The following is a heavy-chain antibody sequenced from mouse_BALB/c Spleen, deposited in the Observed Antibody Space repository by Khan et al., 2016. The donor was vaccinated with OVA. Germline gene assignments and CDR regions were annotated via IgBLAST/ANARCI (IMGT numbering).Heavy chain of an antibody. D-gene: IGHD3-2*02. CDR2: IYPGTDNT. Sequence: QMQLEESGTELVRPGASVKLSCKTSGYTFTSYWIHWVKQRSGQGLEWIARIYPGTDNTYYNEKLKDKATMTADKSSSTAYMQLSSLKSEDSAGYVCAREEALYYFDYWGQGTTLTVSS. V-gene: IGHV1-76*01. CDR3: AREEALYYFDY. J-gene: IGHJ2*01. CDR1: GYTFTSYW.